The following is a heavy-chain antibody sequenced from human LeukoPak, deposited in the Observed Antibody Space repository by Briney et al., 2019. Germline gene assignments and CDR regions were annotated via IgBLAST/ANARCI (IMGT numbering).Heavy chain of an antibody. CDR3: ARTTYDSSGYYPNFDY. V-gene: IGHV1-24*01. CDR1: GYTLTELS. CDR2: FDPEDGET. J-gene: IGHJ4*02. Sequence: ASVKVSCKVSGYTLTELSMHWVRQAPGKGLEWMGGFDPEDGETIYAQKFQGRVTMTEDTSTDTAYMELSSLRSEDTAVYYCARTTYDSSGYYPNFDYWGQGTLVTVSS. D-gene: IGHD3-22*01.